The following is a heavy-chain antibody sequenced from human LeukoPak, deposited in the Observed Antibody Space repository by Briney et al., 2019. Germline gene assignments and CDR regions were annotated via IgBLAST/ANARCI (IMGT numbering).Heavy chain of an antibody. Sequence: ASVKVSCKASGYTFTSYYMHWVRQAPGQGLEWMGIINPSGGSTSYAQKFQSRVTMTRDTSTSTVYMELSSLRSEDTAVYYCARGGRIVGAPDAFDIWGQGTMVTVSS. J-gene: IGHJ3*02. D-gene: IGHD1-26*01. V-gene: IGHV1-46*01. CDR2: INPSGGST. CDR1: GYTFTSYY. CDR3: ARGGRIVGAPDAFDI.